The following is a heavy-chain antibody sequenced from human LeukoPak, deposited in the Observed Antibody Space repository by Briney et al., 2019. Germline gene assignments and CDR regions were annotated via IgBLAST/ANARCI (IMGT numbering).Heavy chain of an antibody. CDR3: ARASAVVAASFSGYYYYMDV. CDR2: ILYTVST. D-gene: IGHD2-15*01. V-gene: IGHV4-61*05. CDR1: NGSISNYIRNYY. Sequence: SEALSLTCTVSNGSISNYIRNYYWGWIRQPPGGGLEWIGYILYTVSTNYNPSLKSRLTMSIDTSKNQFSLNLSSVTAADTAVYYCARASAVVAASFSGYYYYMDVWGKGTTVTVSS. J-gene: IGHJ6*03.